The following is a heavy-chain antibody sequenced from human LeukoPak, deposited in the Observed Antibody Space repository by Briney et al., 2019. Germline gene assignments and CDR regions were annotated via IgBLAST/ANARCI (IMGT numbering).Heavy chain of an antibody. J-gene: IGHJ3*02. CDR2: IYYSGST. D-gene: IGHD6-6*01. V-gene: IGHV4-59*08. CDR3: ARYSSSSRNDAFDI. Sequence: SETLSLTCTVSGGSISSYYWSWIRQPPGKGLEWIGYIYYSGSTNYNPSLKSRVTISVDTSKNQFSLKLSSVTAADTAVYYCARYSSSSRNDAFDIWGQGTMVTVSS. CDR1: GGSISSYY.